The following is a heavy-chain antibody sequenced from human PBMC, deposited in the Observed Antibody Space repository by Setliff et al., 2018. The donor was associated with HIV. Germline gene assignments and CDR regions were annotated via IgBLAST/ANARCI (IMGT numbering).Heavy chain of an antibody. J-gene: IGHJ4*02. CDR2: IYHSGST. D-gene: IGHD3-3*01. Sequence: PSETLSLTCAVYGGAFSGYYWSWVRQPPGKGLEWIGEIYHSGSTNYNASLKSRVTISVDKSKNQFSLKLSSVTAADTAVYYCASSNNFWSGLDYWGQGTLVTVS. CDR3: ASSNNFWSGLDY. CDR1: GGAFSGYY. V-gene: IGHV4-34*01.